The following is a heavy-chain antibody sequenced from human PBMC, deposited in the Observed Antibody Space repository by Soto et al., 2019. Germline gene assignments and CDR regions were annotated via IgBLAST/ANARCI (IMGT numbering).Heavy chain of an antibody. CDR2: IRSKANSYAT. V-gene: IGHV3-73*01. D-gene: IGHD3-3*01. CDR3: TRRVTINGIFGVVFLDY. J-gene: IGHJ4*02. CDR1: GFTFSGSA. Sequence: GGSLRLSCAASGFTFSGSAMHWVRQASGKGLEWVGRIRSKANSYATAYTASVKGRFTISRDDSKNTAYLQMNSLKTEDTAVYYCTRRVTINGIFGVVFLDYWGQGTLVTVSS.